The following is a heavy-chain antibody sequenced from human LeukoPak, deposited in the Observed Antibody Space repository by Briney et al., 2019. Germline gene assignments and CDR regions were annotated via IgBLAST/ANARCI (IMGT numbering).Heavy chain of an antibody. D-gene: IGHD5-18*01. J-gene: IGHJ4*02. CDR1: GGSISSYY. CDR2: IYYSGST. Sequence: SETLSLTCTVSGGSISSYYWSWIRQPPGKGLEWIGYIYYSGSTNYNPSLKSRVTISVDSSKNQFSLKLSSVTAADTAVYYCARFGYSYGYGGFDYWGQGTLVTVSS. CDR3: ARFGYSYGYGGFDY. V-gene: IGHV4-59*01.